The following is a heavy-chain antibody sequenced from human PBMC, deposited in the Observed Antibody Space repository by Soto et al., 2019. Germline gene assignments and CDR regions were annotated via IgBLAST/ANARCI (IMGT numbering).Heavy chain of an antibody. CDR1: GYTFTAYN. D-gene: IGHD3-10*01. J-gene: IGHJ5*02. CDR3: ARVAPSGGSVPRCDP. Sequence: QVQLVQSGAEVKEPWASVRVSCKAFGYTFTAYNIHWLRQAPGQGLEWMGWINAGNGNTRSSRKFQGRVIITRETSATTAYLEVDSLRSEDTAIYYGARVAPSGGSVPRCDPWGQGTLLTVSS. V-gene: IGHV1-3*01. CDR2: INAGNGNT.